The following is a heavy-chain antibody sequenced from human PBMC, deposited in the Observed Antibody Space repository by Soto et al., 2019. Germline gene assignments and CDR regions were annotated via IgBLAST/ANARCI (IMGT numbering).Heavy chain of an antibody. V-gene: IGHV1-69*06. CDR3: ARVRNDYGDYEVDY. D-gene: IGHD4-17*01. J-gene: IGHJ4*02. CDR2: IIPIFGTA. CDR1: GGTFSSYA. Sequence: ASVKVSCKASGGTFSSYAISWVRQAPGQGLEWMGGIIPIFGTANYAQKFQGRVTITADKSTSTAYMELSSLRSEGTAVYYCARVRNDYGDYEVDYWGQGTLVTVSS.